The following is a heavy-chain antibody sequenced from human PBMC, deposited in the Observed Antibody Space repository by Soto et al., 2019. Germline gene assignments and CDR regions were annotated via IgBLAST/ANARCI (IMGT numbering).Heavy chain of an antibody. V-gene: IGHV3-48*02. Sequence: EVQLVESGGGLVQPGGSLRLSCAASGFVFSTYSMNWVRQAPGKGLEWVSYVSSSSSTIYYADSVQGRFTISRDNAKNSLYLQVNSLRDEDTAVYYCARPAGRVDYFDYWGQGTLVTVSS. CDR2: VSSSSSTI. CDR1: GFVFSTYS. D-gene: IGHD2-15*01. J-gene: IGHJ4*02. CDR3: ARPAGRVDYFDY.